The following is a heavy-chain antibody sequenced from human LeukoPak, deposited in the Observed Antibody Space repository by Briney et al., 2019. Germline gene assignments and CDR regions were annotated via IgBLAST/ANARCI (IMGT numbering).Heavy chain of an antibody. V-gene: IGHV4-59*01. CDR3: ATYASSRPRIFEN. CDR1: GASMSSYY. Sequence: PSETLSLTCAVSGASMSSYYWTWMRQPPGKGREGIGSVYHTGNTYYNPSLSSRVTMSIDTPMNQFSLKLTSVTAADTAVYYCATYASSRPRIFENWGQGTQVTVSS. D-gene: IGHD2-2*01. CDR2: VYHTGNT. J-gene: IGHJ4*02.